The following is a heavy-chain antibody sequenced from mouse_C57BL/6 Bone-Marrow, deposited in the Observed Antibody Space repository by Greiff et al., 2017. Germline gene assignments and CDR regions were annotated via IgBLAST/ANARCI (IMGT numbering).Heavy chain of an antibody. V-gene: IGHV1-15*01. CDR1: GYTFTDYE. CDR3: TRNYYEYDGAWFAY. Sequence: VQLQQSGAELVRPGASVTLSCKASGYTFTDYEMHWVKQTPVHGLEWIGAIDPETGGTAYNQKFKGKAILTADKSSSTAYMELRSLTSEDPAVYYCTRNYYEYDGAWFAYWCQGTLVTVSA. D-gene: IGHD2-4*01. CDR2: IDPETGGT. J-gene: IGHJ3*01.